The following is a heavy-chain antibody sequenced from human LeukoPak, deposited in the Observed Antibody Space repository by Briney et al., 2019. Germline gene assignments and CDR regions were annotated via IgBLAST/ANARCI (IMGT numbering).Heavy chain of an antibody. D-gene: IGHD1-26*01. V-gene: IGHV3-21*01. J-gene: IGHJ4*02. Sequence: GGSLRLSCAASGFTFSSYTMYWVRQAPGKGLEWVSFISSSGSSISYAESMRGRFSISRDNAKNSVHLQMNRLRAEDTAVYYCARAARYSGSYADYFDYWGQGTLVTVSS. CDR3: ARAARYSGSYADYFDY. CDR2: ISSSGSSI. CDR1: GFTFSSYT.